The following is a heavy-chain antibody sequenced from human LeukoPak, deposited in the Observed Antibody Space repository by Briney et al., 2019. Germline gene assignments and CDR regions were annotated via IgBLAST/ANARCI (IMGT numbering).Heavy chain of an antibody. CDR3: ARQILYSSSWYYWFDP. J-gene: IGHJ5*02. D-gene: IGHD6-13*01. Sequence: GESLKISCKGSGYSFTSYWIGWVRQMPGKGLEWMGIFYPGDSDTRYSPSFQGQVTISADKSISTAYLQWSSLKASDTAMYYCARQILYSSSWYYWFDPWGQGTLVTVSS. CDR2: FYPGDSDT. CDR1: GYSFTSYW. V-gene: IGHV5-51*01.